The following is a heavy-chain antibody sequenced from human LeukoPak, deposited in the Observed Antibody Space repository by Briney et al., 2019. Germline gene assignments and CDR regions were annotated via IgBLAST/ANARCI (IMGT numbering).Heavy chain of an antibody. CDR1: GFSFGSYW. CDR3: VRDIQGWFDP. J-gene: IGHJ5*02. V-gene: IGHV3-74*01. CDR2: INNGGSNT. Sequence: GGSLRLSCAAPGFSFGSYWMNWVRHPPGKGLVWVSQINNGGSNTNYADSVKGRFTISRDNDKNTLYLQMDSLRAEDTAVYYCVRDIQGWFDPWGQGTLVTVSS.